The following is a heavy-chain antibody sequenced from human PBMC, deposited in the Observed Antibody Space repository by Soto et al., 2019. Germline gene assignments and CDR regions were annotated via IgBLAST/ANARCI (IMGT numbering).Heavy chain of an antibody. CDR2: ISSSSSTI. CDR1: GFTFSSYS. Sequence: GGSLRLSCAASGFTFSSYSMNWVRQAPGKGLEWVSYISSSSSTIYYADSVKGRFTISRDNAKNSLYLQMNSLRDEDTAVYYCARVILHEISGTTGGFDPWGQGTLVTVSS. D-gene: IGHD1-7*01. CDR3: ARVILHEISGTTGGFDP. J-gene: IGHJ5*02. V-gene: IGHV3-48*02.